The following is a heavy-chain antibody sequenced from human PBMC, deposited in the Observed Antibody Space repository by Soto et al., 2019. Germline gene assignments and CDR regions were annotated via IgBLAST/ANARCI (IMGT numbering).Heavy chain of an antibody. CDR2: INSDGSST. Sequence: GGSLRLSCAASGFTFSSYWMHWVRQAPGKGLVWVSRINSDGSSTSYADSVKGRFTISRDNAKNALYLQMNSLKTEDTAVYYCTTLPRRLLLWFGVPDFDYWGQGTLVTVSS. J-gene: IGHJ4*02. CDR1: GFTFSSYW. CDR3: TTLPRRLLLWFGVPDFDY. V-gene: IGHV3-74*01. D-gene: IGHD3-10*01.